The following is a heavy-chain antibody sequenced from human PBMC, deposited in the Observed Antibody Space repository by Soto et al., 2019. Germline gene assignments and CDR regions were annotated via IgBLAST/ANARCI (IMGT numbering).Heavy chain of an antibody. CDR2: ISGSGGST. Sequence: GGSLRLSCVASGFTFSSYAMSWVRQAPGKGLEWVSAISGSGGSTYYADSVKGRFTISRDNSKNTLYLQMNSLRAEDTAVYYCAKPPLDYDSSGYSFDYWGQGTLVTVSS. V-gene: IGHV3-23*01. D-gene: IGHD3-22*01. CDR1: GFTFSSYA. CDR3: AKPPLDYDSSGYSFDY. J-gene: IGHJ4*02.